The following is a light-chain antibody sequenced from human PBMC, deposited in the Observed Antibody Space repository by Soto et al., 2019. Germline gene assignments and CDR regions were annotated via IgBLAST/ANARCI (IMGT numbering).Light chain of an antibody. V-gene: IGLV1-40*01. Sequence: QSVLTQPHSMSGAQGQRVTISCTGSSSNIGAGYDVHWYQQHPGTAPKLLIFDNNNRPSGVPDRFSGSKSDTSASLAITGLQAEDEDDYYCQSFDTSLSGFVVFGGGTKLTVL. CDR3: QSFDTSLSGFVV. J-gene: IGLJ2*01. CDR1: SSNIGAGYD. CDR2: DNN.